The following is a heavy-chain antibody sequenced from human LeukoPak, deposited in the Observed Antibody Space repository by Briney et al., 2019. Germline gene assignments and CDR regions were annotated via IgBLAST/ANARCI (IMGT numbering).Heavy chain of an antibody. D-gene: IGHD3-10*01. CDR3: ARGGQYYYGSGSYYNVFDY. Sequence: GESLKISCKGSGYSFTSYWIGWVRQMPGKGQEWMGIIYPGDSDTRYSPSFQGQVTISADKSTSTAYLQWSSLKASDTAMYYCARGGQYYYGSGSYYNVFDYWGQGTLVTVSS. CDR2: IYPGDSDT. V-gene: IGHV5-51*01. J-gene: IGHJ4*02. CDR1: GYSFTSYW.